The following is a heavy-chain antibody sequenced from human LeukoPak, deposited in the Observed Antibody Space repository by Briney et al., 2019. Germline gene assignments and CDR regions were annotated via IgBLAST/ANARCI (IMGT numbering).Heavy chain of an antibody. CDR1: GFTFSSYA. CDR3: ATHYMTTVTTSFFY. J-gene: IGHJ4*02. D-gene: IGHD4-17*01. V-gene: IGHV3-23*01. Sequence: GGSLRLSCAASGFTFSSYAMSWVRQAPGKGLEWVSAISGSGGSTYYADSVKGRFTISRDNSKNALYLQMNSLRAEDTAVYYCATHYMTTVTTSFFYWGQGTLVTVSS. CDR2: ISGSGGST.